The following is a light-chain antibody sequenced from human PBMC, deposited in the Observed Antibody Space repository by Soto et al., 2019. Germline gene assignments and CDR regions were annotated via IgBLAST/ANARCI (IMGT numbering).Light chain of an antibody. Sequence: QSALTQPASVSGSPGQSITISCTGTSSDVGHYNYVSWYQQYPGKAPKLMIYGVTKRPSGVSTRFSGSKSGNTASLTISGLQAVDEADYYCCSFADFTYVFGTGTKV. CDR3: CSFADFTYV. CDR2: GVT. CDR1: SSDVGHYNY. V-gene: IGLV2-23*02. J-gene: IGLJ1*01.